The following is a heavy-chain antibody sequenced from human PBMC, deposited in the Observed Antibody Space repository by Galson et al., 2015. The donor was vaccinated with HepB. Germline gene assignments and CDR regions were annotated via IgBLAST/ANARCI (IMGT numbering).Heavy chain of an antibody. CDR3: VKAGAAVGMGYFDY. J-gene: IGHJ4*02. V-gene: IGHV3-30*02. D-gene: IGHD6-13*01. Sequence: SLRLSCAASGFTFTNYGLHWVRQAPGKGLEWVAFIRYDGSNKYYSESVKGRFTISRDNSKNTVYLQMNSLRAEETAVYYCVKAGAAVGMGYFDYWGQGTLATVSS. CDR1: GFTFTNYG. CDR2: IRYDGSNK.